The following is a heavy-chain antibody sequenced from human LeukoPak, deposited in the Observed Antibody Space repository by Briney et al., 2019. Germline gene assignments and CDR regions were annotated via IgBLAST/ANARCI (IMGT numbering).Heavy chain of an antibody. D-gene: IGHD3-22*01. V-gene: IGHV4-39*01. Sequence: QPPGXGLEWIGIIYYSGSTYYNPSLKSRVTISVDTSKNQFSLKLSSVTAADTAVYYCARRSPAYYYDSSGYSPWGQGTLVTVSS. J-gene: IGHJ5*02. CDR3: ARRSPAYYYDSSGYSP. CDR2: IYYSGST.